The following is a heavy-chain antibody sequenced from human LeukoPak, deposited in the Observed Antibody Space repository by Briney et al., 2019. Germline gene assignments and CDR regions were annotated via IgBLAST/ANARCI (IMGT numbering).Heavy chain of an antibody. CDR3: ARDWSESGIAVADYFDY. CDR1: GYLFTSFY. J-gene: IGHJ4*02. D-gene: IGHD6-19*01. CDR2: IKPSGGDT. Sequence: ASVKVSCKASGYLFTSFYMHWVRQAPGQGLEWMGIIKPSGGDTSFAQKFQARVTLTRDTSTSTVYMELSSLTSEDTAVYYCARDWSESGIAVADYFDYWGQGTLVTVSS. V-gene: IGHV1-46*01.